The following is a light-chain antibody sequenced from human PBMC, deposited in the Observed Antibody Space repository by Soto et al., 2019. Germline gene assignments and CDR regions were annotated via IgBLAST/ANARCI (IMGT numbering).Light chain of an antibody. Sequence: QSALTQPPSASGSPGQSVTISCTGTSSDVGGNNFVSWYQQHPGKAPKALIYEVNKRPSGVPDRFSGSKSGNTASLTVSGLQAEDEADYYCTSFAGSSFVFGGGTKLTVL. CDR1: SSDVGGNNF. CDR2: EVN. V-gene: IGLV2-8*01. J-gene: IGLJ2*01. CDR3: TSFAGSSFV.